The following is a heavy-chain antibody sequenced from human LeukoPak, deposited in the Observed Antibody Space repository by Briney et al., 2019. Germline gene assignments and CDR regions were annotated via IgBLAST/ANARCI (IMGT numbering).Heavy chain of an antibody. D-gene: IGHD6-19*01. CDR2: IRYDGSNK. CDR1: GFTFSSYG. CDR3: ASEAPGGWFGNNY. V-gene: IGHV3-30*02. Sequence: PGGSLRLSCAASGFTFSSYGMHWVRQAPGKGLEWVAFIRYDGSNKYYADSVKGRFTISRDNSKNTLYLQMNSLRAEDTAVYYCASEAPGGWFGNNYWGQGTLVTASS. J-gene: IGHJ4*02.